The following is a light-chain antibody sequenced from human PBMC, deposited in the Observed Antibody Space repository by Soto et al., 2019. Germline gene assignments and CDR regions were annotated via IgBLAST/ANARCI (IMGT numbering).Light chain of an antibody. Sequence: EIVMTQSPATLSVSPGERATLSCRASQSVGRNIAWYQQKPGQAPRLLIYGASTRATGIPARFSGSGSGTEFTLTISSLQSEDFAIYSCQQYNHWPPLTFGGGTKVEIK. CDR3: QQYNHWPPLT. CDR2: GAS. V-gene: IGKV3-15*01. J-gene: IGKJ4*01. CDR1: QSVGRN.